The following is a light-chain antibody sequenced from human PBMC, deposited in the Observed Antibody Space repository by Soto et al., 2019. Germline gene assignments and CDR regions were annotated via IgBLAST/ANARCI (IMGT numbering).Light chain of an antibody. CDR1: QSVSSN. J-gene: IGKJ2*01. CDR3: QQYVNWPPKYT. CDR2: GAS. Sequence: EIVMTQSPATLSVSPGERATLSCRASQSVSSNLAWYQQIPGQAPRLLIYGASTRATGVPARFSGSGSGTDFTLTISSLQSEDFAVYYCQQYVNWPPKYTFGQVTKLEIK. V-gene: IGKV3-15*01.